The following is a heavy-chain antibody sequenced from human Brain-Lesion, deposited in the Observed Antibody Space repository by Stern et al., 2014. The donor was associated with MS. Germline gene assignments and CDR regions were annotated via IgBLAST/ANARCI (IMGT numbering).Heavy chain of an antibody. Sequence: QVQLVESGAEVKKPGASVKVSCKASGYTFSSYDITWVRQASGHGLEWMGWMNPYSGNTGYAQKFKGRVSMTSDPSISTVYMELTSLTSDDTAVYFCARAVQNQLLSEYWGQGTLVTVSS. CDR2: MNPYSGNT. D-gene: IGHD2-2*01. V-gene: IGHV1-8*01. J-gene: IGHJ4*02. CDR1: GYTFSSYD. CDR3: ARAVQNQLLSEY.